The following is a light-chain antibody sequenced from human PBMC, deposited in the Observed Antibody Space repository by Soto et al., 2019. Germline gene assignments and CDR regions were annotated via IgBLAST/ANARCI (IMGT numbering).Light chain of an antibody. CDR1: QSVSSN. Sequence: EIVMTQSPATLSVSPGERATLSCRASQSVSSNLAWYQQKPGQAPRLLIYGASNRAIGIPDRFSGSGSGTDFTLTISRLEPEDFAVYYCQQCGSSRWTFGQGTKVDIK. V-gene: IGKV3-20*01. CDR2: GAS. J-gene: IGKJ1*01. CDR3: QQCGSSRWT.